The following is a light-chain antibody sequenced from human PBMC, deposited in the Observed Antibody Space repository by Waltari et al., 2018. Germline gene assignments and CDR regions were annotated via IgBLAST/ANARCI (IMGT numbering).Light chain of an antibody. CDR3: QQSYNTPPVT. V-gene: IGKV1-39*01. J-gene: IGKJ1*01. CDR1: QSISHC. Sequence: DILMTQSPSSLSASVGARVTITCRASQSISHCLNWYQQKPGKAPNLLIYAASSLETGVPSRFSGSGSGTDFTLTISSLQPDDFGTYYCQQSYNTPPVTFGPGTKVDIK. CDR2: AAS.